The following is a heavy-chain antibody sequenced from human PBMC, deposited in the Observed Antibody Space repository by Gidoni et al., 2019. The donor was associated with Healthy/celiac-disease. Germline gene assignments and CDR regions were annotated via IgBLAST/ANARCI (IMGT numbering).Heavy chain of an antibody. CDR3: ARSGEGGYSYGTKYYFDY. CDR1: GYTFTSYY. J-gene: IGHJ4*02. V-gene: IGHV1-46*01. CDR2: INPSGGST. Sequence: QVQLVQSGAEVKKPGASVKVSCKASGYTFTSYYMHWVRQAPGQGLEWMGIINPSGGSTSYAQKFQGRVTMTRDTSTSTVYMELSSLRSEDTAVYYCARSGEGGYSYGTKYYFDYWGQGTLVTVSS. D-gene: IGHD5-18*01.